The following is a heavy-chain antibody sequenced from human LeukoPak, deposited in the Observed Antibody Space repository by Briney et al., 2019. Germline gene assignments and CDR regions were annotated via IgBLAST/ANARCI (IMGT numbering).Heavy chain of an antibody. CDR2: ISSSSSYI. CDR3: ARDEGSYGSGSYYSY. Sequence: PGGSLRLSCAASGFTFSSYGMHWVRQAPGKGLEWVSSISSSSSYIYYADSVKGRFTISRDNAKNSLYLQMNSLRAEDTAVYYCARDEGSYGSGSYYSYWGQGTLVTVSS. CDR1: GFTFSSYG. D-gene: IGHD3-10*01. J-gene: IGHJ4*02. V-gene: IGHV3-21*01.